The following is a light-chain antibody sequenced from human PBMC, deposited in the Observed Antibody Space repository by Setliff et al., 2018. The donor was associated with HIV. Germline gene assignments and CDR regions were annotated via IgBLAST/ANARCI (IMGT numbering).Light chain of an antibody. CDR1: FSDVGNCNL. V-gene: IGLV2-23*02. J-gene: IGLJ2*01. CDR2: EVD. CDR3: CSYAGESTFV. Sequence: QSALTQPASVSGSPGQSITISCTGTFSDVGNCNLVSWYQHYPGKAPKLIIYEVDKRPSGVSNRFSGSKSGNAASLTISGLQAEDEADYHCCSYAGESTFVFGGGTKVTVL.